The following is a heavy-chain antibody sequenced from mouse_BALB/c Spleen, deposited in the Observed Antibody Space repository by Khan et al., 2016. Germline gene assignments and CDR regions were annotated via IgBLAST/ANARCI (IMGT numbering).Heavy chain of an antibody. CDR3: ANQARHIDY. V-gene: IGHV1-4*01. Sequence: QVQLQQSGAELARPGASVKMSCKASGYTFTSYTMHWVKQRPGQGLEWIGYLNPSSGYTNYNQKFKDKTTLTADKSSSTAYIQLSSLTDEDSTINYCANQARHIDYWGKGTTITVSS. J-gene: IGHJ2*01. CDR2: LNPSSGYT. CDR1: GYTFTSYT. D-gene: IGHD6-1*01.